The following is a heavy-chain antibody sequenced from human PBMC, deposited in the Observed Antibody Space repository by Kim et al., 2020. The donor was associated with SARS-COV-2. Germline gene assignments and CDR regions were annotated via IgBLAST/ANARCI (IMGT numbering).Heavy chain of an antibody. V-gene: IGHV6-1*01. CDR3: ARAMSSLLWFGEPPFEGMDV. D-gene: IGHD3-10*01. CDR1: GDSVSSNSAA. J-gene: IGHJ6*02. Sequence: SQTLSLTCAISGDSVSSNSAAWNWIRQSPSRGLEWLGRTYYRSKWYNDYAVSVKSRITINPDTSKNQFSLQLNSVTPEDTAVYYCARAMSSLLWFGEPPFEGMDVWGQGTTVTVSS. CDR2: TYYRSKWYN.